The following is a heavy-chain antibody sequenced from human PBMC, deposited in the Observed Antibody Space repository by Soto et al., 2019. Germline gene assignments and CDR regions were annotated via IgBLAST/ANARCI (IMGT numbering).Heavy chain of an antibody. CDR1: GGSISSSSYY. D-gene: IGHD5-18*01. CDR2: IYNSGST. CDR3: ARDNLVGHSYGNQIHALDN. Sequence: SETLSLTCTVSGGSISSSSYYWGWIRQPPGKGLEWIGSIYNSGSTYNNQSLKSQVTISVDTSKNQFSMKLSSVTAADTAVYYCARDNLVGHSYGNQIHALDNWGQGTKVTVSS. V-gene: IGHV4-39*07. J-gene: IGHJ3*02.